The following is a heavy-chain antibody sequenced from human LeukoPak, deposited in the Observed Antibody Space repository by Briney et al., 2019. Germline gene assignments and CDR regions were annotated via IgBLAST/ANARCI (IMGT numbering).Heavy chain of an antibody. D-gene: IGHD6-6*01. CDR3: ARAGEEYTRTSYGAY. V-gene: IGHV1-2*02. Sequence: APVKVSCKASGYTFTGYYIHWLRQAPGQGLEWMGWISPNSDGTNYVQKFQGRVTMTRDTSISTAYMELTRLTSDDTAVYYCARAGEEYTRTSYGAYWGQGTLVPVSS. CDR2: ISPNSDGT. CDR1: GYTFTGYY. J-gene: IGHJ4*02.